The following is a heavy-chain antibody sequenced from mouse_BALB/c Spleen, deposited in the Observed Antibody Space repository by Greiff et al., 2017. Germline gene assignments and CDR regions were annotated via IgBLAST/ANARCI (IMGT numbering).Heavy chain of an antibody. CDR2: ISSGGGST. Sequence: EVKLVESGGGLVKPGGSLKLSCAASGFAFSSYDMSWVRQTPEKRLEWVAYISSGGGSTSYPDTVKGRFTISRDNAKNTLYLQMSSLKSEDTAMDYCARGGTGYFDVWGAGTTVTVSS. J-gene: IGHJ1*01. CDR1: GFAFSSYD. V-gene: IGHV5-12-1*01. CDR3: ARGGTGYFDV. D-gene: IGHD3-3*01.